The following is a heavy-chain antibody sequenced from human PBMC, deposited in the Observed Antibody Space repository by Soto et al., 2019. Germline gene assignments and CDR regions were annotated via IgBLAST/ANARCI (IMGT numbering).Heavy chain of an antibody. CDR2: IVVGSGNT. J-gene: IGHJ4*02. Sequence: SVKVSCKASGFTFTSSAVQWVRQARGQRLEWIGWIVVGSGNTNYAQKFQERVTITRDMSTSTAYMELSSLRSEDTAVYYCAVDISTLPTPVDYWGQGTLVTVSS. V-gene: IGHV1-58*01. CDR3: AVDISTLPTPVDY. CDR1: GFTFTSSA. D-gene: IGHD3-9*01.